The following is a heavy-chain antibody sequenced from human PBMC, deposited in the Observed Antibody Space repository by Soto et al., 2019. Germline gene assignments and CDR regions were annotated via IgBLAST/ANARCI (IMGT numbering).Heavy chain of an antibody. CDR2: IYSGGST. V-gene: IGHV3-53*02. J-gene: IGHJ4*02. CDR1: GFTVSSNY. Sequence: EVQLVETGGGLIQPGGSLRLSCAASGFTVSSNYMSWVRQAPGQGLEWVSVIYSGGSTYYADSVKGRFTISRDNSKNTLYLQMNSLRAEDTAVYYCARGNIAAAGTLYFDYWGQGTLVTVSS. D-gene: IGHD6-13*01. CDR3: ARGNIAAAGTLYFDY.